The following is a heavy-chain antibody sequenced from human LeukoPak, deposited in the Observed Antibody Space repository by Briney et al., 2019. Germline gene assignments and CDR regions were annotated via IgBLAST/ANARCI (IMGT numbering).Heavy chain of an antibody. CDR2: ISYDGSNK. Sequence: GGSLRLSCAASGFTFSSYGMHWVRQAPGKGLEWVAVISYDGSNKYYADSVKGRFTISRDNSKNTLYLQMNSLRAEDTAVYYCARDIGSGSYYNDDYWGQGTLVTVSS. V-gene: IGHV3-30*03. J-gene: IGHJ4*02. D-gene: IGHD3-10*01. CDR1: GFTFSSYG. CDR3: ARDIGSGSYYNDDY.